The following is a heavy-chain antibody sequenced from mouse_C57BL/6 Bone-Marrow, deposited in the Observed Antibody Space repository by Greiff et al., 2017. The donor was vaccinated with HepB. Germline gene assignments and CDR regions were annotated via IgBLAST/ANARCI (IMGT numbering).Heavy chain of an antibody. CDR2: IDPENGDT. Sequence: EVQLVESGAELVRPRASVKLSCTASGFNIKDDYMHWVKQRPEQGLEWIGWIDPENGDTEYASKFQGKATITADTSSNTAYLQLSSLTSEDTAVYYCTTGGVSCFDYWGQGTTLTVSS. J-gene: IGHJ2*01. CDR3: TTGGVSCFDY. CDR1: GFNIKDDY. V-gene: IGHV14-4*01.